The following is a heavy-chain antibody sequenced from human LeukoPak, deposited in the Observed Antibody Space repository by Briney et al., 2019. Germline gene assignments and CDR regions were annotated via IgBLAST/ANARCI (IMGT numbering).Heavy chain of an antibody. CDR2: ISPHSGGT. D-gene: IGHD3-22*01. Sequence: ASVKVSCKASGYTFTSYGISWVRQAPGQGLEWMGWISPHSGGTNYAQKLQGRVTMTTDTSTSTAYMELRSLRSDDTAVYYCARVYYYDSSGLSIWGQGTMVTVSS. CDR1: GYTFTSYG. J-gene: IGHJ3*02. CDR3: ARVYYYDSSGLSI. V-gene: IGHV1-18*01.